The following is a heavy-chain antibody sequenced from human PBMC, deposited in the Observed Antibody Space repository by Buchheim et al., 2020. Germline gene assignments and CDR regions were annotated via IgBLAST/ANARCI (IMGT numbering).Heavy chain of an antibody. V-gene: IGHV3-30-3*01. CDR3: ARATGYSYGTDY. Sequence: QVQLVESGGGVVQPGRSLRLSCAASGFTFSSYAMHWVRQAPGKGLEWVAVISYDGSNKYYADSVKGRFTISRDNSKNTLYLQMNSLRAEDTAVYYCARATGYSYGTDYWGQGTL. CDR1: GFTFSSYA. CDR2: ISYDGSNK. D-gene: IGHD5-18*01. J-gene: IGHJ4*02.